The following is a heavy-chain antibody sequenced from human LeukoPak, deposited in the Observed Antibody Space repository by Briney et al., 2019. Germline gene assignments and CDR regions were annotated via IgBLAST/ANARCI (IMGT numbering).Heavy chain of an antibody. V-gene: IGHV1-2*02. D-gene: IGHD3-22*01. CDR3: ARDHYYDSSGYFDY. CDR2: INPNSGGT. CDR1: GYTFTGYY. J-gene: IGHJ4*02. Sequence: ASVKVSCKASGYTFTGYYIHWVRQAPGQGLEWMGWINPNSGGTNYAQKFQGRVTMTRDTSISTAYMELSRLRSDDTAVYYCARDHYYDSSGYFDYWGQGTLVTVSS.